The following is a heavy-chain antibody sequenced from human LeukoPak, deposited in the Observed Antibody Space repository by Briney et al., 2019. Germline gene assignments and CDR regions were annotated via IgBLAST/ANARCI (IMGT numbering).Heavy chain of an antibody. Sequence: PSETLSLTCTVSGGSTSSYYWSWIRQPPGKGLEWIGYIYYSGSTNYNPSLKSRVTISVDTSKNQFSLKLSSVTAADTAVYYCAREPSVGSYTDYWGQGSLVTVSS. CDR2: IYYSGST. V-gene: IGHV4-59*12. CDR3: AREPSVGSYTDY. J-gene: IGHJ4*02. CDR1: GGSTSSYY. D-gene: IGHD1-26*01.